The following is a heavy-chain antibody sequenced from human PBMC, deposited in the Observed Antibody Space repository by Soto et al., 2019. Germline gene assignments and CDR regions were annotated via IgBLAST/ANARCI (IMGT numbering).Heavy chain of an antibody. Sequence: ASVKASCKASGYTFTSYGISWVRQAPGQGLEWMGWISAYNGNTNYAQKLQGRVTMTTDTSTSTAYMELRSLRSDDTAVYYCARDHSSSYYYYYGMDVWGQGTTVTVSS. CDR3: ARDHSSSYYYYYGMDV. CDR1: GYTFTSYG. V-gene: IGHV1-18*01. D-gene: IGHD6-6*01. CDR2: ISAYNGNT. J-gene: IGHJ6*02.